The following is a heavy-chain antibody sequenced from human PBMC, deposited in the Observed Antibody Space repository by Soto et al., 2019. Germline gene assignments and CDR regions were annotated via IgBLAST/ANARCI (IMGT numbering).Heavy chain of an antibody. CDR1: GFPFGEYY. CDR3: GRRGPTGSFND. V-gene: IGHV3-11*05. D-gene: IGHD2-8*02. J-gene: IGHJ4*02. CDR2: VGVTGAYV. Sequence: VQLVESGGDLVQPGRSLRLSCAASGFPFGEYYMHWIRQAPGKGLEWVSTVGVTGAYVDYADSVKGRFTISRDNAKNSLYLQMNSLRADDTAVYYCGRRGPTGSFNDWGQGTLVTVSA.